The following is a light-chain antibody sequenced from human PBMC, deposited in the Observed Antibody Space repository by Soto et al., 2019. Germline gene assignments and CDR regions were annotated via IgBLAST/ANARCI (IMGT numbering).Light chain of an antibody. J-gene: IGLJ2*01. CDR1: SSDVGGYNY. CDR3: SSYTSSSTLVV. CDR2: DVN. Sequence: QSALTQPASVSGSRGQSITISCTGTSSDVGGYNYVSWYQQHPGKAPKLMIYDVNNRPSGVSNRFSGSKSGNTASLTISGLQAEDEADYYCSSYTSSSTLVVFGGGTKLTVL. V-gene: IGLV2-14*01.